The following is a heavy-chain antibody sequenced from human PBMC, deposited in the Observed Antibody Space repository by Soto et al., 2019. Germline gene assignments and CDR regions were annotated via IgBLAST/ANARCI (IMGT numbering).Heavy chain of an antibody. CDR2: IYHSGAT. Sequence: PSETLPHTWVVSGVSISSSTWWSWVRQTPGKGLEWVGEIYHSGATKYNPSLNNRISMTIDESNNQFSLRLTSVTAADTAIYYCAKGSNSFDPWGQGTLVTVPQ. V-gene: IGHV4-4*02. J-gene: IGHJ5*02. CDR1: GVSISSSTW. CDR3: AKGSNSFDP. D-gene: IGHD3-10*01.